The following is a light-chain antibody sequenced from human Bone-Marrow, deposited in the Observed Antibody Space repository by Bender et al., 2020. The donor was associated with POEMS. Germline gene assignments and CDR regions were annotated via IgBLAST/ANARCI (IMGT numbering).Light chain of an antibody. CDR1: SNDVGGWNL. CDR3: CSYVGGSAFV. V-gene: IGLV2-23*02. J-gene: IGLJ1*01. Sequence: QSALTQPASVSGSPGQSITISCTGTSNDVGGWNLVSWYQQYPGKAPKVMIYEVTKRPSGVSSRFSGSKSGDTASLTISGFQADDEADYYCCSYVGGSAFVFGTRTKFTVL. CDR2: EVT.